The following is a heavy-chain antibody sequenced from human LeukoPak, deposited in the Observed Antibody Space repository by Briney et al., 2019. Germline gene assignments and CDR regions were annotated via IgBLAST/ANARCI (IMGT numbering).Heavy chain of an antibody. CDR1: GGSISSYY. Sequence: KPSETLSLTCTVSGGSISSYYWSWIRQPAGKGLEWIGRIYTSGSTNYNPSLKSRVTMSVDTSKNQFSLKLSSATAADTAVYYCARDRIWTTVTTSWYFDLWGRGTLVTVSS. J-gene: IGHJ2*01. CDR2: IYTSGST. V-gene: IGHV4-4*07. D-gene: IGHD4-17*01. CDR3: ARDRIWTTVTTSWYFDL.